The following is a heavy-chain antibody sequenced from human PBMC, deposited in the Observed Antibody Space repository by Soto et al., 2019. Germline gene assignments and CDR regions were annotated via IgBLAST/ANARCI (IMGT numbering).Heavy chain of an antibody. CDR2: IIPIFGTA. CDR1: GGTFSSYA. CDR3: ARDKAYCGGDCYPPGFDY. Sequence: SVKVSCKASGGTFSSYAISWVRQAPGQGLEWMGGIIPIFGTANYAQKFQGRVTITADESTSTAYMELSSLRSEDTAVYYCARDKAYCGGDCYPPGFDYWGQGTLVTVS. J-gene: IGHJ4*02. V-gene: IGHV1-69*13. D-gene: IGHD2-21*02.